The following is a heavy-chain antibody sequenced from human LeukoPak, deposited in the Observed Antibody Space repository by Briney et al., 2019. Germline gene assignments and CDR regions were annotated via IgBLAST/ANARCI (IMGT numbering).Heavy chain of an antibody. Sequence: SETLSLTCTVSGGSISSYYWSWIRQPAGKGLEWIGRIDTSGNTNYSPSLKSRVTMSVDTSKDQFSLKLSSVTAADTAVYYCARDRGGGWFDPWGQGTLVTVSS. CDR2: IDTSGNT. CDR1: GGSISSYY. D-gene: IGHD3-16*01. V-gene: IGHV4-4*07. CDR3: ARDRGGGWFDP. J-gene: IGHJ5*02.